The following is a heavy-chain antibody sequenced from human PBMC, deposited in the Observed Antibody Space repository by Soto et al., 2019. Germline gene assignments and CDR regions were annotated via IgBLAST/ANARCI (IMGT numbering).Heavy chain of an antibody. CDR3: AKTIGAPYVSLDY. CDR2: INAYNDNT. V-gene: IGHV1-18*01. D-gene: IGHD1-26*01. CDR1: GYTFTGYG. Sequence: QVQLVQSGAEVNRPRASVKVSCKASGYTFTGYGISWVRQAPGQGLEWMGRINAYNDNTDYAQKFQGRVNLTTDTSTSTAYIELTSLRSDDTPVYYCAKTIGAPYVSLDYWGQGTLSPSPQ. J-gene: IGHJ4*01.